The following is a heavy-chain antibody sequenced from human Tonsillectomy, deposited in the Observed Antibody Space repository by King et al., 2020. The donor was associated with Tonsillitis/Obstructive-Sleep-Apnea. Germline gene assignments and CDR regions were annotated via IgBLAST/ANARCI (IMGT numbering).Heavy chain of an antibody. Sequence: VQLVESGGGVVQPGTSLRLSCAASRFSFSNYTMHWVRQAPGKGLEWVAIISYDGSDEYYADSVKGRITISRDISRNTLYLQMNSLRAEDTAVYYCARWRTSVSWHDDDAFDIWGQGTMVTVSS. CDR2: ISYDGSDE. D-gene: IGHD1-1*01. V-gene: IGHV3-30*01. J-gene: IGHJ3*02. CDR3: ARWRTSVSWHDDDAFDI. CDR1: RFSFSNYT.